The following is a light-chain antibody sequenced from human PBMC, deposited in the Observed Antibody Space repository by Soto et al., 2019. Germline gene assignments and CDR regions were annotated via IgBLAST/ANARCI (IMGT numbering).Light chain of an antibody. CDR1: SSDVGGYNR. Sequence: QSALTQPASVTGSPGQSVTIFCTVNSSDVGGYNRVSWYQQYPGAAPKLLISEGGNRPSGVSYRFSASKSGNTASLTISGLHPADEAHYYCSAYTDRNSWVFGGGTKLTVL. V-gene: IGLV2-14*01. J-gene: IGLJ3*02. CDR3: SAYTDRNSWV. CDR2: EGG.